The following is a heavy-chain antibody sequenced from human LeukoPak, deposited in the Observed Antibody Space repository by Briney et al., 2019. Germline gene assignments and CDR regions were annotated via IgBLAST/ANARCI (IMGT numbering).Heavy chain of an antibody. CDR1: GGSISSSSYY. D-gene: IGHD2-15*01. V-gene: IGHV4-39*01. Sequence: PSETLSLTCTVPGGSISSSSYYWGWIRQPPGKGLEWIGSIYYSGSTYYNPSLKSRVTISVDTSKNQFSLKLSSVTAADTAVYYCARHRSDDWLVVVSYWYFDLWGRGTLVTVSS. J-gene: IGHJ2*01. CDR3: ARHRSDDWLVVVSYWYFDL. CDR2: IYYSGST.